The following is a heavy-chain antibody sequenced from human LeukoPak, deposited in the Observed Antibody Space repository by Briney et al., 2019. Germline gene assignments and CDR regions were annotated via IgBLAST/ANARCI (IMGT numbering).Heavy chain of an antibody. J-gene: IGHJ4*02. CDR3: ARAGNYYDSSGYSNFDY. CDR2: INPSGGST. CDR1: GYTFTSYY. V-gene: IGHV1-46*01. Sequence: GASVKVSCKASGYTFTSYYMHWVRQAPGQGHEWMGIINPSGGSTSYAQKFQGRVTMTRDTSTSTVYMELSSLRSEDTAVYYCARAGNYYDSSGYSNFDYWGQGTLLTVSS. D-gene: IGHD3-22*01.